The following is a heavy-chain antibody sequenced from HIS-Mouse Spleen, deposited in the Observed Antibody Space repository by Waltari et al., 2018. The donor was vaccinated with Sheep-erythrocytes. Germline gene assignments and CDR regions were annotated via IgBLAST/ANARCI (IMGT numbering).Heavy chain of an antibody. CDR1: GGTFSSYA. CDR3: ASSSPIHRVAYEY. V-gene: IGHV1-69*04. Sequence: QVQLVQSGAEVKKPGSSVKVSCKASGGTFSSYAISWVRQAPGQGLEWMGRVSPVLGIANYAQKCHGRVTITADKSTSTAYMELSSLRSEDTAVYYCASSSPIHRVAYEYWGQGTLVTVSS. J-gene: IGHJ4*02. CDR2: VSPVLGIA.